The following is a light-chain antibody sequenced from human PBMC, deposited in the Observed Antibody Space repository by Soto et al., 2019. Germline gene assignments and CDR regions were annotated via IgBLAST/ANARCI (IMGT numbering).Light chain of an antibody. CDR3: QQYGSSPPRT. J-gene: IGKJ1*01. CDR2: GAS. CDR1: QSVSNDF. Sequence: EIVLTQSPGLLSLSPGERATLSCRASQSVSNDFLAWYQQKPGQAPRLLIYGASTRATDVPDRFSGSGSGADFTLAISRLEPADFAVYYCQQYGSSPPRTFGQGTKVE. V-gene: IGKV3-20*01.